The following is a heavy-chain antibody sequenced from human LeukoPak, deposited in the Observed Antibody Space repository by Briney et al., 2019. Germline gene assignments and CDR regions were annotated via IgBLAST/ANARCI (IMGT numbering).Heavy chain of an antibody. J-gene: IGHJ5*02. CDR3: ARSRGGVITMVRGVMTPNWFDP. V-gene: IGHV1-18*01. CDR1: GGTFSSYA. D-gene: IGHD3-10*01. CDR2: ISAYNGNT. Sequence: ASVKVSCKASGGTFSSYAISWVRQAPGQGLEWMGWISAYNGNTNYAQKLQGRVTMTTDTSTSTAYMELRSLRSDDTAVYYCARSRGGVITMVRGVMTPNWFDPWGQGTLVTVSS.